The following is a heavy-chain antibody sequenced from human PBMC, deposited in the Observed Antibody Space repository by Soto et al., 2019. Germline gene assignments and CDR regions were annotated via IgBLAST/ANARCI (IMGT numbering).Heavy chain of an antibody. J-gene: IGHJ6*02. D-gene: IGHD6-19*01. CDR1: GFTFSSYS. CDR3: AREDGSGWDSYYYGMDV. CDR2: ISSSSSYI. V-gene: IGHV3-21*01. Sequence: PGGSLRLSCAASGFTFSSYSMNWVRQAPGKGLEWVSSISSSSSYIYYADSVKGRFTISRDNAKNSLYLQMNSLRAEDTAVYYCAREDGSGWDSYYYGMDVWGQGTTVTAP.